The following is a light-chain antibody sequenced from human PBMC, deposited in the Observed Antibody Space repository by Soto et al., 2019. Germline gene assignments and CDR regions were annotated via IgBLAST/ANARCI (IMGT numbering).Light chain of an antibody. Sequence: QSVLTQPPSVSGAPGQRVTISCTGSSSNIGAGYDVHWYQHLPGTAPQLLIYGNSNRPSVVADRFSGSKSGTSASLAITGLQAEDEADYFCQSYDSSHVVFGGGTKLTVL. J-gene: IGLJ2*01. CDR3: QSYDSSHVV. V-gene: IGLV1-40*01. CDR1: SSNIGAGYD. CDR2: GNS.